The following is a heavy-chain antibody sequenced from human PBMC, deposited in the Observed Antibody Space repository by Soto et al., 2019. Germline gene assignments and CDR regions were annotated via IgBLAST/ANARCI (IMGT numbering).Heavy chain of an antibody. D-gene: IGHD5-12*01. V-gene: IGHV1-69*06. CDR1: GGTFSSYA. CDR2: IIPIFGTA. Sequence: QVQLVQSGAEVKKPGSSVKVSCKASGGTFSSYAISWVRQAPGQGLEWMGGIIPIFGTANYAQKFHGRVTITADKSTSTAYMELSSLRSEDTAVYYCARDLPGIVATMLPSGWFDPWGQGTLVTVSS. CDR3: ARDLPGIVATMLPSGWFDP. J-gene: IGHJ5*02.